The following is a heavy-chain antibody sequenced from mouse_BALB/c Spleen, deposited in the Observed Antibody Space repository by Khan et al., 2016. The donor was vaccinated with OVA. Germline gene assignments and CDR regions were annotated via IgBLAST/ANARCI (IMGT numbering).Heavy chain of an antibody. V-gene: IGHV1-76*01. J-gene: IGHJ2*01. CDR1: GYIFTSYW. CDR3: ARYSDYFDY. CDR2: IYPGTVST. Sequence: QVQLKQSGAELVRPGASVKLSCKTSGYIFTSYWIHWVKQRPGQGLEWIARIYPGTVSTYYNEKFKGKATLTADKSSSTAYMHLSSLKSEDSAVYFCARYSDYFDYWGQGTTLTVSS. D-gene: IGHD3-1*01.